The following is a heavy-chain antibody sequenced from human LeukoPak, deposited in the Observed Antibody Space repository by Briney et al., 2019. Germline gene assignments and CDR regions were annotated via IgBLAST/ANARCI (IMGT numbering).Heavy chain of an antibody. CDR2: INHNGST. V-gene: IGHV4-34*01. CDR3: ARGRPYSSSWYFDL. J-gene: IGHJ2*01. D-gene: IGHD6-13*01. Sequence: SETLSLTCAVSGESFSSYYWSWMRQPPGKGLEWIGEINHNGSTNYNPSLNSRATISVDTSKNQFFLKLSSVTAAETAVYYCARGRPYSSSWYFDLWGRGTLVTVSS. CDR1: GESFSSYY.